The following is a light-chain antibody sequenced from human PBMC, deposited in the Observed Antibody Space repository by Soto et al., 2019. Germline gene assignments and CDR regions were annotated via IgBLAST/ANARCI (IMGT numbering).Light chain of an antibody. J-gene: IGKJ2*02. CDR3: QQYGNSPCT. CDR1: QSVSSNY. CDR2: CAS. Sequence: EIVLTQSPGILSLSPGERATLSCRASQSVSSNYLAWFQQKPGQAPRLLITCASSRATGIPDRFSGSGSGTDFTLTISRLEPEDFAVYYCQQYGNSPCTFGQGTKLAIK. V-gene: IGKV3-20*01.